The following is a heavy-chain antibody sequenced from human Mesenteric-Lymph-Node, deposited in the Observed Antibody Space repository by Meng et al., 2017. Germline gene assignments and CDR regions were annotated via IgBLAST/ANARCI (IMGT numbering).Heavy chain of an antibody. CDR3: TAPSTVVTPG. CDR1: GFTFSSYA. D-gene: IGHD4-23*01. J-gene: IGHJ4*02. Sequence: GESLKISCAASGFTFSSYAMSWVRQAPGKGLEWVGRIRSKANSYATAYAASVKGRFTISRDDSKNTAYLQMNSLKTEDTAVYYCTAPSTVVTPGWGQGTLVTVSS. CDR2: IRSKANSYAT. V-gene: IGHV3-73*01.